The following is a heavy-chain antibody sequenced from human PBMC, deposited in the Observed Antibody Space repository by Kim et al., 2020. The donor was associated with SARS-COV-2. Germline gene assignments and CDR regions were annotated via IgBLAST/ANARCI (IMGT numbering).Heavy chain of an antibody. CDR3: ASAVLRFLEWTGFAGWFDP. CDR2: IYYSGST. D-gene: IGHD3-3*01. Sequence: SETLSLTCTVSGGSISSGGYYWSWIRQHPGKGLEWIGYIYYSGSTYYNPSLKSRVTISVDTSKNQFSLKLSSVTAADTAVYYCASAVLRFLEWTGFAGWFDPWGQGTLVTVSS. CDR1: GGSISSGGYY. J-gene: IGHJ5*02. V-gene: IGHV4-31*03.